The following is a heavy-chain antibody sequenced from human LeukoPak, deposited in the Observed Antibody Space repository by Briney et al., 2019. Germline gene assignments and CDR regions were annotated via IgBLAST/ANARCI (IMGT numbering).Heavy chain of an antibody. CDR2: ISGSGGST. D-gene: IGHD2-8*01. CDR1: GFTFSSYA. Sequence: GGSLRLSCAASGFTFSSYAMSWVRQAPGKGLEWVSAISGSGGSTYYADSVKGRSTISRDNSRNTLYLQLNDLRAEDTAIYYCAKAFGTNGYFQLPIDFWGQGTLVTVSS. V-gene: IGHV3-23*01. CDR3: AKAFGTNGYFQLPIDF. J-gene: IGHJ4*02.